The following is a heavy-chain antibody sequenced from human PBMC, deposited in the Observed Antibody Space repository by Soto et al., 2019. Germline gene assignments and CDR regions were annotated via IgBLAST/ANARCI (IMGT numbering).Heavy chain of an antibody. CDR2: IYHSGNT. CDR1: GGSITTGGSY. CDR3: ARARFQVLYGKPYFDS. V-gene: IGHV4-31*03. Sequence: PSETLSLTCTVSGGSITTGGSYWSWIRQHPGKGLEWIGNIYHSGNTYYNPSLKSRLTISVDTSKNHFSLMVDSVTAADTAVYYCARARFQVLYGKPYFDSWGQGTLVTGS. J-gene: IGHJ4*02. D-gene: IGHD2-2*02.